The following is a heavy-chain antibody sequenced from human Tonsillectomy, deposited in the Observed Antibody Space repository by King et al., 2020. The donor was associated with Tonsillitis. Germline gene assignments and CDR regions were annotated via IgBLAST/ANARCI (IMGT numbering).Heavy chain of an antibody. CDR3: ARDGGYYGSGSYDY. CDR1: EYTFTSYY. CDR2: INPSDGST. V-gene: IGHV1-46*01. D-gene: IGHD3-10*01. J-gene: IGHJ4*02. Sequence: QLVQSGAEVKKPGASVKVSCEASEYTFTSYYVHWVRQAPGQGLQWMGIINPSDGSTTYAQKFQGRVTITRDTSTSTVYMELSSLRSEDTAVYYCARDGGYYGSGSYDYWGQGTLVTVSS.